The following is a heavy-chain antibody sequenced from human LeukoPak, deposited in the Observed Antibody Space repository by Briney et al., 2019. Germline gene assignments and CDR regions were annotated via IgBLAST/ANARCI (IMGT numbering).Heavy chain of an antibody. Sequence: SETLSHTCTVSGYSISSGYYWGWIRQPPGKGLEWIGSIYHSGSTYYNPSLKSRVTISVDTSKNQFSLKLSSVTAADTAVYYCARTYYYDSSGYYHRDSTTLVHAFDIWGQGTMVTVSS. J-gene: IGHJ3*02. D-gene: IGHD3-22*01. CDR2: IYHSGST. CDR3: ARTYYYDSSGYYHRDSTTLVHAFDI. V-gene: IGHV4-38-2*02. CDR1: GYSISSGYY.